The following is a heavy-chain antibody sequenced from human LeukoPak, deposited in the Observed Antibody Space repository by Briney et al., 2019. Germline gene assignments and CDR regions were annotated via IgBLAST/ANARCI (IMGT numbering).Heavy chain of an antibody. CDR1: GYTFTSYG. CDR2: ISAYNGNT. CDR3: ARDLVPYGSGSLSWKWFDP. Sequence: ASVKVSCKASGYTFTSYGISWVRQAPGQGLEWMGWISAYNGNTNYAQKLQGRVTMTTDTSTSTAYMELRSQRSDDTAVYYCARDLVPYGSGSLSWKWFDPWGQGTLVTVSS. D-gene: IGHD3-10*01. V-gene: IGHV1-18*01. J-gene: IGHJ5*02.